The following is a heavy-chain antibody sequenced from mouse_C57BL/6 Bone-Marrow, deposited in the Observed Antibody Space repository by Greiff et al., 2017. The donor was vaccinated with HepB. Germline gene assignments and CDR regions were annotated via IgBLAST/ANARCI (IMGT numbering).Heavy chain of an antibody. Sequence: EVQLQQSGPELVKPGASVKISCKASGYTFTDYYMNWVKQSHGKSLEWIGDINPNNGGTSYNQKFKGKATLTGDKSSSTAYMQLSSLTSEDAAVYFCARWGGYYDYWGQGTTLTVSS. J-gene: IGHJ2*01. CDR1: GYTFTDYY. CDR3: ARWGGYYDY. V-gene: IGHV1-26*01. D-gene: IGHD1-1*02. CDR2: INPNNGGT.